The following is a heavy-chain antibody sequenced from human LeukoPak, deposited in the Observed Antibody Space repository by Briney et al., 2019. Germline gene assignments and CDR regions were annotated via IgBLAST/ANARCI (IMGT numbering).Heavy chain of an antibody. Sequence: PSETLSLTCSVSGGSISGYYWSWIRQPAGKGLEWIGRIYGSGSTRYSPSFESRVTMTVDTSKNQFSLKLTSVTAADTAIYYCARVDEVGQLSAPPFYYYMDVWGKGKSVTVSS. V-gene: IGHV4-4*07. CDR1: GGSISGYY. CDR3: ARVDEVGQLSAPPFYYYMDV. CDR2: IYGSGST. D-gene: IGHD1-1*01. J-gene: IGHJ6*03.